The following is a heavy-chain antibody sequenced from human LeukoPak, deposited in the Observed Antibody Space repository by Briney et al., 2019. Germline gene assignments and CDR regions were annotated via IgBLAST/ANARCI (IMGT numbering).Heavy chain of an antibody. CDR1: GFTFSSYA. D-gene: IGHD4-17*01. Sequence: GGSLRLSCAASGFTFSSYAMIWVLQAPGKGLEWVSAIRGSGDITLYADSVKGRFTISRDNSKNTLYLQMNRLRGEDTAVYYCARDPNGDYLGAFDFRGQGTMASVSS. J-gene: IGHJ3*01. CDR3: ARDPNGDYLGAFDF. V-gene: IGHV3-23*01. CDR2: IRGSGDIT.